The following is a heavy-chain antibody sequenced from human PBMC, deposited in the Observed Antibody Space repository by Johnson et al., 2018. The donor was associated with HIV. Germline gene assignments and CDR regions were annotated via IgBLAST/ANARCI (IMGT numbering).Heavy chain of an antibody. J-gene: IGHJ3*02. Sequence: VQLVESGGVVQPGRSQRLSCAASGFPFRDSAMPWVRQAPGKGLEWVSVIYSGGSTYYADSVKGRFTISRDNSKNTLYLQMNSLRAEDTAVYYCARASNSGYDQAFDIWGQGTMVTVSS. CDR1: GFPFRDSA. D-gene: IGHD5-12*01. CDR3: ARASNSGYDQAFDI. CDR2: IYSGGST. V-gene: IGHV3-66*01.